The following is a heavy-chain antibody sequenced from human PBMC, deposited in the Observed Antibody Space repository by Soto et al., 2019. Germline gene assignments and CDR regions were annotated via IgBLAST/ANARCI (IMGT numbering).Heavy chain of an antibody. Sequence: ASETLSLTCTVSGGSISSNIYYWGWIRQPPGKGLEWIGNIHYSGSTYYDSSLKSRVTISVDTSKNQFSLKLSSVTAADTAVYYCARGYCSSTICYIWDNWFDPWGQGTLVTVSS. D-gene: IGHD2-2*02. J-gene: IGHJ5*02. CDR1: GGSISSNIYY. CDR3: ARGYCSSTICYIWDNWFDP. V-gene: IGHV4-39*07. CDR2: IHYSGST.